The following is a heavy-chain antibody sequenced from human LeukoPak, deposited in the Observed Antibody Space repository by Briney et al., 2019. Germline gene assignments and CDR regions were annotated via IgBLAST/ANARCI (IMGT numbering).Heavy chain of an antibody. CDR1: GGSISSSSYY. Sequence: TSETLSLTCTVSGGSISSSSYYWGWIRQPPGKGLEWIGSIYYSGSTYYNPSLKSRVTISVDTSKNQFSLKLSSVTAEDTAIYYCARRAGEYSHPYDYWGQGTLVTVSS. V-gene: IGHV4-39*07. CDR2: IYYSGST. D-gene: IGHD2-15*01. CDR3: ARRAGEYSHPYDY. J-gene: IGHJ4*02.